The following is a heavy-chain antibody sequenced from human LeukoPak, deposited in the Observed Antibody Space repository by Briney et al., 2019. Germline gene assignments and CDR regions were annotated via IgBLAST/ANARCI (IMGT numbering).Heavy chain of an antibody. Sequence: SETLSLTCAVYGGSFSGYYWSWIRQPPGKGLEWIWEINHSGSTNYNPSLKSRVTISVDTSKNQFSLKLSSVTAADTAVYYCARGYCSSTSCYYYYGMDVWGQGTTVTVSS. V-gene: IGHV4-34*01. J-gene: IGHJ6*02. CDR3: ARGYCSSTSCYYYYGMDV. CDR1: GGSFSGYY. CDR2: INHSGST. D-gene: IGHD2-2*01.